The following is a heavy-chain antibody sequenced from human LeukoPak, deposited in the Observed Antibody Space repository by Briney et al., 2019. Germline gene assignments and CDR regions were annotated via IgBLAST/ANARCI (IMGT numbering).Heavy chain of an antibody. V-gene: IGHV4-4*08. J-gene: IGHJ6*03. CDR1: GFTFSSYW. D-gene: IGHD3-3*01. CDR3: ARDRVGVVKRAYYYYMDV. Sequence: GSLRLSCAASGFTFSSYWMSWVRQAPGKGLEWIGRIYTSGSTNYNPSLKSRVTISVDTSKNQFSLKLSSVTAADTAVYYCARDRVGVVKRAYYYYMDVWGKGTTVTVSS. CDR2: IYTSGST.